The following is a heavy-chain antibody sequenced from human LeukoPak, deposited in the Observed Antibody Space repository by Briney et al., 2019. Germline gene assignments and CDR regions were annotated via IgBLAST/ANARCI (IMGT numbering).Heavy chain of an antibody. CDR3: ARDVAPGGPFDY. CDR1: GFTFSSYW. J-gene: IGHJ4*02. D-gene: IGHD5-12*01. CDR2: IKQDGSEK. Sequence: GGSLRLSCVASGFTFSSYWMSWARQAPGKGLEWVANIKQDGSEKYYVDSVKGRFTISRDNAKNSLYLQMNSLRAEDTAVYYCARDVAPGGPFDYWGQGTLVTVSS. V-gene: IGHV3-7*01.